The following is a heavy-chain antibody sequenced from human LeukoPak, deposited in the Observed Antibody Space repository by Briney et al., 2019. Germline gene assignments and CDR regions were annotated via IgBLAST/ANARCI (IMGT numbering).Heavy chain of an antibody. CDR2: IYYSGST. J-gene: IGHJ4*02. CDR1: GGSISSYY. Sequence: SETLSLTCTVSGGSISSYYWSWIRQPPGKGLEWIGYIYYSGSTNYNPSLKSRVTMSVDTSKNQFSLRLSSVTAADTAVYYCARVTGYMIEDYFDYWGQGTLVTVSS. V-gene: IGHV4-59*01. D-gene: IGHD3-22*01. CDR3: ARVTGYMIEDYFDY.